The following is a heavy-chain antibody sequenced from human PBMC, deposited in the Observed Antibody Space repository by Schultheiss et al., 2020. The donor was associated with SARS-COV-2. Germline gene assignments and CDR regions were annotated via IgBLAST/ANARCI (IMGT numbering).Heavy chain of an antibody. Sequence: GESLKISCEGSGYSFTRYWIGWVRQMPGKGLEWMGIIYPGDSDTRYSPSFQGQVTISADKSISTAFLQWTSLKASDTALYYCARQGITVIEGLEGVQSTDAFEIWGQGTMVTVSS. CDR1: GYSFTRYW. CDR3: ARQGITVIEGLEGVQSTDAFEI. CDR2: IYPGDSDT. J-gene: IGHJ3*02. V-gene: IGHV5-51*01. D-gene: IGHD3-10*01.